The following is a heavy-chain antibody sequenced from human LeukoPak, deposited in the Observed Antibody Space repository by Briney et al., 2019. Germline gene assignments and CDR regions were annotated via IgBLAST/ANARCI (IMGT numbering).Heavy chain of an antibody. V-gene: IGHV3-72*01. CDR3: TRWRSGTSD. CDR1: GFTFNTYT. J-gene: IGHJ4*02. D-gene: IGHD4-23*01. Sequence: GGSLRLSCAASGFTFNTYTMNWVRQAPGKGLEWVGHTRNKANNYATEYAASVKGRFTISRDDSRNSVYLQMNSLKTEDTAVYYCTRWRSGTSDWGQGTLVTVSS. CDR2: TRNKANNYAT.